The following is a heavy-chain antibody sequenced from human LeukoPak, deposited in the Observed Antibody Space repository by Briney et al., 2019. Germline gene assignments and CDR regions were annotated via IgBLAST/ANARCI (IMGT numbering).Heavy chain of an antibody. CDR3: AKFMGSRVCDY. CDR2: ISGSGGST. D-gene: IGHD6-13*01. CDR1: GFTFSSYA. Sequence: GASLRLSCAASGFTFSSYAMSWVRQAPGKGPEWVSAISGSGGSTYYADSVKGRFTISRDNSKNTLYLQMNSLRAEDTAVYYCAKFMGSRVCDYWGQGTLVTVSS. J-gene: IGHJ4*02. V-gene: IGHV3-23*01.